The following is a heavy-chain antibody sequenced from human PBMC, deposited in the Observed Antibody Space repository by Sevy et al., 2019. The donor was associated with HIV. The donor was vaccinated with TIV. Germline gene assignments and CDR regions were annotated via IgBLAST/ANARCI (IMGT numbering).Heavy chain of an antibody. V-gene: IGHV3-33*01. D-gene: IGHD3-3*01. CDR3: ARDFNITIFGVVKQFDY. J-gene: IGHJ4*02. CDR1: GFSISGYG. Sequence: GGSLRLSCAASGFSISGYGMHWVRQAPGKGLEWVAVIWYDGTNREYADSVKGRFTISRDNSKNTLYLQMNSLRAEDTAVYYCARDFNITIFGVVKQFDYWGQGTLVTVSS. CDR2: IWYDGTNR.